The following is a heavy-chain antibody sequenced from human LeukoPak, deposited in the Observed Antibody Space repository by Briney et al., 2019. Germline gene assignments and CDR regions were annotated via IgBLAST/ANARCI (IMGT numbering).Heavy chain of an antibody. V-gene: IGHV3-23*01. CDR1: GFSFSSYA. CDR2: ISGSGGST. J-gene: IGHJ5*02. Sequence: GGSLRLSCAASGFSFSSYAMSWVRQAPGRGLGWVSAISGSGGSTYYADSVKGRFTISRDNSKNTLYLQMNSLRAEDTAVYYCAKRFLEWLLSPDWFDPWGQGTLVTVSS. D-gene: IGHD3-3*01. CDR3: AKRFLEWLLSPDWFDP.